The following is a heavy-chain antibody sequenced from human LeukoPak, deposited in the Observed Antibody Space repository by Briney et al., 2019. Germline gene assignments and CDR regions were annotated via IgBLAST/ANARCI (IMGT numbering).Heavy chain of an antibody. Sequence: PGDSLRLSCAASGFTFTKYWMTWVRQAPGKGLEWVGNIKQDGSDKNYMDSVKGRFTISRDNVKNSLYLQMNSLRAEDTAVYYCARGGGIAASGTPHWGQGTLVTVSS. CDR3: ARGGGIAASGTPH. CDR2: IKQDGSDK. CDR1: GFTFTKYW. D-gene: IGHD6-13*01. V-gene: IGHV3-7*01. J-gene: IGHJ4*02.